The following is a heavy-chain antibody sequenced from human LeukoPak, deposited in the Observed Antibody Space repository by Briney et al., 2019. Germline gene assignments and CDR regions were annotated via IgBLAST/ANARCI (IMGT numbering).Heavy chain of an antibody. CDR2: IKSKTDGGTT. Sequence: GGSLRLSCTASGFTFSSYWMSWVRQAPGKGLEWVGRIKSKTDGGTTDYAAPVKGRFTISRDDSKNTLYLQMNSLKTEDTAVYYCTTDPLVARVPTYYDFWSGWGQGALVTVSS. V-gene: IGHV3-15*01. J-gene: IGHJ4*02. CDR3: TTDPLVARVPTYYDFWSG. CDR1: GFTFSSYW. D-gene: IGHD3-3*01.